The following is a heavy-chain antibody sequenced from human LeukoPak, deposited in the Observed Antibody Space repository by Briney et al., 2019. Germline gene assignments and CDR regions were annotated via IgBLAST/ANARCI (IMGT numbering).Heavy chain of an antibody. D-gene: IGHD4-17*01. CDR2: FDPEDGET. CDR3: ARVPSDYGDDGLAGTDSEYLPH. Sequence: ASVKVSCKVSGYTLTELSMHWVRQAPGKGLEWMEGFDPEDGETIYAQKFQGRVTMTEDTSTDTAYMELSSLTSDDTAVYYCARVPSDYGDDGLAGTDSEYLPHWGQGTHVIVSS. J-gene: IGHJ1*01. CDR1: GYTLTELS. V-gene: IGHV1-24*01.